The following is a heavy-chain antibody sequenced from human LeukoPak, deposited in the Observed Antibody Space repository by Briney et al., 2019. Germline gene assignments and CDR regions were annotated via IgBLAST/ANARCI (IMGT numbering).Heavy chain of an antibody. D-gene: IGHD3-3*01. J-gene: IGHJ4*02. CDR2: INHSGSI. V-gene: IGHV4-34*01. CDR3: AWSGKHY. CDR1: AGSFSVYY. Sequence: PSETLSLTCAVYAGSFSVYYWSWIRQPPGKGLEWLGEINHSGSINYNPPFRSRVTISVATPKNQFSLKLRSVTAADTAVYYCAWSGKHYWGQGALVTVSS.